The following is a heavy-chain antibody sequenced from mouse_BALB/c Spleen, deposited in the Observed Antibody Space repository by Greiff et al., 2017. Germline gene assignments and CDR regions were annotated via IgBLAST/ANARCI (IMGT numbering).Heavy chain of an antibody. Sequence: VQLQQSGAELVKPGASVKLSCTASGFNIKDTYMHWVKQRPEQGLEWIGRIDPANGNPKYDPKFQGKATITADTYSNTADLQLRSLTSEDTAGYYCARCAYGGAWCAYWGQGTLVTVSA. CDR1: GFNIKDTY. CDR3: ARCAYGGAWCAY. V-gene: IGHV14-3*02. D-gene: IGHD2-10*02. J-gene: IGHJ3*01. CDR2: IDPANGNP.